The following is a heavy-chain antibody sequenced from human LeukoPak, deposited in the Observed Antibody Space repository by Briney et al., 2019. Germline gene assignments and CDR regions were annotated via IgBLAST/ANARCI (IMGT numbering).Heavy chain of an antibody. D-gene: IGHD1-26*01. CDR2: IRSKAYGGTT. J-gene: IGHJ4*02. CDR1: GFTFGDYA. Sequence: GGSLRLSCTASGFTFGDYAMSWFRQAPGKGLEWVGFIRSKAYGGTTEYSASVKGRFTISRDDTKSIAYLQMNSLNTEDTAVYYCTRATLGGSYELDDYWGQGTLVTVSS. V-gene: IGHV3-49*03. CDR3: TRATLGGSYELDDY.